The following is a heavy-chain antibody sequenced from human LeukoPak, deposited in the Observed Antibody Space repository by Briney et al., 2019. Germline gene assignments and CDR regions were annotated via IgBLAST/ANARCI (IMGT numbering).Heavy chain of an antibody. Sequence: GGSLRLSCAASGFTFSSYGMHWVRQAPGKGLEWVAFIRYDGSNKYYADSVKGRFTISRDNSKNTLYLQMNSLRAEDTAVYYCAKVRAIAAAGTGWYFDLWGRGTLVTVSS. V-gene: IGHV3-30*02. CDR3: AKVRAIAAAGTGWYFDL. CDR1: GFTFSSYG. CDR2: IRYDGSNK. J-gene: IGHJ2*01. D-gene: IGHD6-13*01.